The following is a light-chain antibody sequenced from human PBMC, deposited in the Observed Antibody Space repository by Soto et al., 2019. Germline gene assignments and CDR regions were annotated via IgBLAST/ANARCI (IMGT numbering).Light chain of an antibody. J-gene: IGKJ4*01. CDR1: QSISYW. CDR3: QQYHSYPLT. CDR2: KAS. V-gene: IGKV1-5*03. Sequence: DIQMTQSPSTLSASVGDRVTITCRASQSISYWLAWYQQKPGKAPNLLIYKASNLESGVPSTFSGSGSGTEFTLTISSLQPDDFATYYCQQYHSYPLTFGGGTKVDIK.